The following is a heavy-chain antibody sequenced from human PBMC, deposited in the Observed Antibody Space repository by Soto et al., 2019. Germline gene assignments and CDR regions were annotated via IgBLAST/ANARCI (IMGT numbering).Heavy chain of an antibody. J-gene: IGHJ4*02. V-gene: IGHV3-23*01. CDR2: ISYGGGTT. CDR3: AKNPGYYYDSTGYHFDY. Sequence: LRLSCAASEFTFSNYAMSWVRQAPGKGLEWVSAISYGGGTTYYADSVKGRFTISRDSSKNTLYLQMNSLRAEDTAVYYCAKNPGYYYDSTGYHFDYWGQGTLVTVSS. D-gene: IGHD3-22*01. CDR1: EFTFSNYA.